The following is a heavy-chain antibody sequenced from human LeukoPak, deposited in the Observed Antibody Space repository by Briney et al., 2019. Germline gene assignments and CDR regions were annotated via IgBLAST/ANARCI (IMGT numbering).Heavy chain of an antibody. V-gene: IGHV4-4*02. CDR1: GGSISSSNW. CDR3: ARVGASSSWYNWFDP. J-gene: IGHJ5*02. CDR2: IYHSGST. D-gene: IGHD6-13*01. Sequence: SETLSLTCAVSGGSISSSNWWSWVRQPPGKGLEWIGEIYHSGSTNYNPSPKSRVTISVDTSKNQFSLKLSSVTAADTAVYYCARVGASSSWYNWFDPWGQGTLVTVSS.